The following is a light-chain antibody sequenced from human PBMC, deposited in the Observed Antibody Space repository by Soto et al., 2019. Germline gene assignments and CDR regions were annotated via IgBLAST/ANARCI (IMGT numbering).Light chain of an antibody. CDR2: DNN. CDR1: SSNIGNNY. J-gene: IGLJ3*02. CDR3: GTWDSSLSAGV. V-gene: IGLV1-51*01. Sequence: QSVLTQPPSVSAAPGQKVTISCSGSSSNIGNNYVPWYQQLPGTAPKVLIYDNNKRPSGIPDRFSGSKSGTSATLGITGLQTGDEADYYCGTWDSSLSAGVFGGGTKLTVL.